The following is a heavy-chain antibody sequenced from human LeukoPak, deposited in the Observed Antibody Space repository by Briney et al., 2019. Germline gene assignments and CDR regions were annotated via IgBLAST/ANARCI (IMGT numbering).Heavy chain of an antibody. V-gene: IGHV3-30*02. CDR2: IRYDGSNK. Sequence: GGSLRLSCAASGFTFSSYGMHWVRQAPGKGLEWVAFIRYDGSNKYYADSVKGRFTISRDNSKNTLYLQMNSLRAEDTAVYYCAKTPSPTYYYYYMDVWGKGTTVTVSS. CDR1: GFTFSSYG. CDR3: AKTPSPTYYYYYMDV. J-gene: IGHJ6*03.